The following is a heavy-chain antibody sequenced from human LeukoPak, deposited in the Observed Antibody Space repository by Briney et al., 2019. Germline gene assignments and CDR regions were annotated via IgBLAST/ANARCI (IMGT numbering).Heavy chain of an antibody. D-gene: IGHD6-19*01. CDR1: GYSFTSYW. V-gene: IGHV5-51*01. CDR2: IYPGDSDT. CDR3: AGLAAVADRGEDYFDY. J-gene: IGHJ4*02. Sequence: GESLKISCKGSGYSFTSYWIGWVRQMPGKGLEWMGIIYPGDSDTRYSPSFQGQVPISADKSISTAYLQWSSLKASDTAMYYCAGLAAVADRGEDYFDYWGQGTLVTVSS.